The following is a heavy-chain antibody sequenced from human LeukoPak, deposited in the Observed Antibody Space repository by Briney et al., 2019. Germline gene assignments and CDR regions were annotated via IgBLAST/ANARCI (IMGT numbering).Heavy chain of an antibody. CDR2: IKQDGSEK. CDR3: ARGFDSSGYYSFDY. Sequence: GGSLRLSCAASGLTFSSYWMSWVRQAPGKGLEWVANIKQDGSEKYYVDSVKGRFTISRDNAKNSLYLQMNSLRAEDTAVYYCARGFDSSGYYSFDYWGQGTLVTVSS. CDR1: GLTFSSYW. J-gene: IGHJ4*02. V-gene: IGHV3-7*01. D-gene: IGHD3-22*01.